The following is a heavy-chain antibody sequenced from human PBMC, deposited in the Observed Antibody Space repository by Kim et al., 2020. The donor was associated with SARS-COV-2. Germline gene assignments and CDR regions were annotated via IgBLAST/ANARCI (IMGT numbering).Heavy chain of an antibody. J-gene: IGHJ4*02. CDR3: AIDALWFGELLSQRKFDY. V-gene: IGHV3-48*02. Sequence: GGSLRLSCAASGFTFSSYSMNWVRQAPGKGLEWVSYISSSSSTIYYADSVKGRFTISRDNAKNSLYLQMNSLRDEDTAVYYCAIDALWFGELLSQRKFDYWGQGTLVTVSS. CDR2: ISSSSSTI. CDR1: GFTFSSYS. D-gene: IGHD3-10*01.